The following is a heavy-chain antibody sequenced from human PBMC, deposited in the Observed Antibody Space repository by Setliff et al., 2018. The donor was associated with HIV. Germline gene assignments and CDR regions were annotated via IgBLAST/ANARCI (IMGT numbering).Heavy chain of an antibody. Sequence: GGSLRLSCAASGFNFSSHTMNWIRQAPGKGLEWGSSISSTGTYIYYADSMKGRFTISRDNAKNSLYLQMNSLRADDTAVYFCAREGPPVDVAGRYLQHWGRGTLVTVSS. CDR1: GFNFSSHT. CDR2: ISSTGTYI. D-gene: IGHD2-15*01. CDR3: AREGPPVDVAGRYLQH. J-gene: IGHJ1*01. V-gene: IGHV3-21*01.